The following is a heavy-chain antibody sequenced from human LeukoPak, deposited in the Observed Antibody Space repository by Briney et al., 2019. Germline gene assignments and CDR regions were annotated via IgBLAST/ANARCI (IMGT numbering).Heavy chain of an antibody. J-gene: IGHJ4*02. V-gene: IGHV3-66*01. Sequence: GGSLRLSCAVSGFTVSSNYMSWVRQAPGKGLEWVSVMYSGGSTYCADSVKGRFTISRDNSKNTLYLQMNSLRAEDTAVYYCARKYSSSWAPYDYWGQGTLVTVSS. CDR3: ARKYSSSWAPYDY. CDR2: MYSGGST. D-gene: IGHD6-13*01. CDR1: GFTVSSNY.